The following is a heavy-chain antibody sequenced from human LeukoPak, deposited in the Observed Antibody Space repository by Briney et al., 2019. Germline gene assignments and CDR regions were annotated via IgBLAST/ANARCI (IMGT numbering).Heavy chain of an antibody. CDR3: ASVRGYSGEVALAY. D-gene: IGHD5-12*01. J-gene: IGHJ4*02. CDR1: GGTFSSYA. CDR2: IIPIFGTA. Sequence: SVKVSCKASGGTFSSYAISWVRQAPGQGLEWMGGIIPIFGTAIYAQKFQGRVTITADESTSTAYMELSSLRSEDTAVYYCASVRGYSGEVALAYWGQGTLVTVSS. V-gene: IGHV1-69*13.